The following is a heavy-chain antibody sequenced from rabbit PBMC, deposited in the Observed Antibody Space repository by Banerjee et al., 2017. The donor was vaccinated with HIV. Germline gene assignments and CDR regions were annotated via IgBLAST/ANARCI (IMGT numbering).Heavy chain of an antibody. Sequence: QSLGESGGDLVQPEGSLALTCKASGFDLSSYHYICWVRQAPGKGLEWIACIDAGSSGYTYYARWAKGRFTISKTSSTTVTLQMTSLTAADTATYFCARGYAYGTDQSYYFDLWGQGTLVTVS. J-gene: IGHJ4*01. CDR1: GFDLSSYHY. CDR3: ARGYAYGTDQSYYFDL. V-gene: IGHV1S40*01. CDR2: IDAGSSGYT. D-gene: IGHD6-1*01.